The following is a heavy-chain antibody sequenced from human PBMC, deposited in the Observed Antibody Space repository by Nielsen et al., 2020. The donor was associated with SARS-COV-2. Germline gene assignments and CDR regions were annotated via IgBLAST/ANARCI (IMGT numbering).Heavy chain of an antibody. CDR1: AFTFSTYW. D-gene: IGHD5-18*01. J-gene: IGHJ4*01. Sequence: GESLKISCAASAFTFSTYWMHWVRQAPGKGLVWVSRINSDGSSTSYADSVKGRFTISRDNSKNTLYLQMNSLRAEDTAVYYCARLRTATLRFDYCRPPTLVTVYS. CDR2: INSDGSST. CDR3: ARLRTATLRFDY. V-gene: IGHV3-74*01.